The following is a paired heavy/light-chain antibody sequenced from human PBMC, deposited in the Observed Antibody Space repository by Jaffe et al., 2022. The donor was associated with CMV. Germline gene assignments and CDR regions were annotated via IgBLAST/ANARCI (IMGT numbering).Light chain of an antibody. CDR1: QSVSSN. CDR2: GAS. V-gene: IGKV3-15*01. J-gene: IGKJ4*01. CDR3: QQYHRWPVT. Sequence: EIVMTQSPASLSVSPGDRVTLSCRASQSVSSNLGWYQQIPGQVPRLLFYGASTRATGIPARFSGSGSATEFTLTISSLQSEDFALYYCQQYHRWPVTFGGGTKVEIK.
Heavy chain of an antibody. CDR2: IHPNGGST. D-gene: IGHD6-13*01. J-gene: IGHJ3*01. Sequence: QVQLEQSGAEVKKPGASVTVSCKASGYTFTDYHIHWVRQAPGQGFEWMGIIHPNGGSTSYAQRFQGRVTMTRDTSTSTVYMELSSLRSDDTAKYYCARVVIPAAGYDAFDLWGQGTMVSVTS. V-gene: IGHV1-46*01. CDR1: GYTFTDYH. CDR3: ARVVIPAAGYDAFDL.